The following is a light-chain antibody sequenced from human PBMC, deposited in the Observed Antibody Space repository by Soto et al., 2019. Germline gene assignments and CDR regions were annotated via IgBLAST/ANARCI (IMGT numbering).Light chain of an antibody. CDR2: DTS. CDR1: QDITNY. Sequence: DIQMTQSPSSLSASVGDRVTITCQASQDITNYLNWYQQKPGKAPMLLLYDTSSLETGVQSRLSGSGSGTDFTFTISSLQPEDIVTYYCQHYDHLPITFGQGTRLEIK. J-gene: IGKJ5*01. CDR3: QHYDHLPIT. V-gene: IGKV1-33*01.